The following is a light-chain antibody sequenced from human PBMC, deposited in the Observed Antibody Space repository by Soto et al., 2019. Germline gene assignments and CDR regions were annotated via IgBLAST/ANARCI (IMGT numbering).Light chain of an antibody. CDR3: ATWDGNLSGV. CDR1: SSNIGSNY. Sequence: QSVLTQPPSASGTPGERVTISCSGSSSNIGSNYVYWYQHLPGTAPKLLIYRNNQRPSGVPDRFSGSKSGTSASLTISGLRSEDEADYYCATWDGNLSGVFGGGTQLTVL. V-gene: IGLV1-47*01. J-gene: IGLJ2*01. CDR2: RNN.